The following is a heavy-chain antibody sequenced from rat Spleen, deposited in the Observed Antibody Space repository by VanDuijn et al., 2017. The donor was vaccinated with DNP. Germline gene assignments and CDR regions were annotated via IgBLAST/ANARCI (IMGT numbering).Heavy chain of an antibody. CDR2: MWYDGDT. CDR3: TRDYYTSSFVY. Sequence: QVQLKESGPGLVQPSETLSLTCTVPGFSLTSYSVSWVRQPSGKGPEWMGRMWYDGDTAYNSGLKSRLSISRDTSKSQVFLKMNSLQTEDTAIYFCTRDYYTSSFVYWGQGTLVTVSS. J-gene: IGHJ3*01. CDR1: GFSLTSYS. D-gene: IGHD1-2*01. V-gene: IGHV2-15*01.